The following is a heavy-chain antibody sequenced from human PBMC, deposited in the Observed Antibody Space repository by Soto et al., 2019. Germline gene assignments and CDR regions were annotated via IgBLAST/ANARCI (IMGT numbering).Heavy chain of an antibody. D-gene: IGHD6-13*01. Sequence: LRLSCAASKFSFITSGIHWVRQPPGKWLEWVALISYSGDNKYYADSVKGRFTISRDNSKNTVSVEMNSLRPDDTAIYYCARAESSSWESDFFYNGLDVWGQGTTVTVSS. J-gene: IGHJ6*02. CDR3: ARAESSSWESDFFYNGLDV. CDR2: ISYSGDNK. CDR1: KFSFITSG. V-gene: IGHV3-30-3*01.